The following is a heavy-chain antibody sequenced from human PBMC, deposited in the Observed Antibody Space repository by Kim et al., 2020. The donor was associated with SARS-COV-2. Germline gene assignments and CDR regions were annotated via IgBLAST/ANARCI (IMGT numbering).Heavy chain of an antibody. CDR2: ISYDGSNK. CDR3: AKDSYSYGQGDFDY. D-gene: IGHD5-18*01. Sequence: GGSLRLSCAASGFTFSSYGMHWVRQAPGKGLEWVAVISYDGSNKYYADSVKGRFTISRDNSKNTLYLQMNSLRAEDTAVYYCAKDSYSYGQGDFDYWGQGTLVTVSS. V-gene: IGHV3-30*18. CDR1: GFTFSSYG. J-gene: IGHJ4*02.